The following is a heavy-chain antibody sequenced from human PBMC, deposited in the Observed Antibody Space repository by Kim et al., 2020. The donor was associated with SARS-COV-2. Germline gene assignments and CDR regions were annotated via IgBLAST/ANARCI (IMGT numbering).Heavy chain of an antibody. Sequence: ASVKVSCKASGYTFTSYGISWVRQAPGQGLEWMGWISAYNGNTNYAQKPQGRVTMTTDTSTFTAYMELRSLRSDDTAVYYCARWQWKLLPDYYYGMDVWGQGTTVTVSS. V-gene: IGHV1-18*01. D-gene: IGHD1-26*01. CDR3: ARWQWKLLPDYYYGMDV. CDR1: GYTFTSYG. CDR2: ISAYNGNT. J-gene: IGHJ6*02.